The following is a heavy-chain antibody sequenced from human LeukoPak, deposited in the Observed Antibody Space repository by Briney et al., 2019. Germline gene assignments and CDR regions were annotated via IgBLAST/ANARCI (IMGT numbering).Heavy chain of an antibody. D-gene: IGHD3-22*01. J-gene: IGHJ4*02. CDR3: AREWLLGPGTDY. CDR2: IYHSGST. Sequence: SETLSLTCTVSGYSISSGYYWGWIRQPPGKGLEWIGSIYHSGSTYYNPSLKSRVTISVDTSKNQFSLKLSSVTAADTAVYYCAREWLLGPGTDYWGQGTLVTVSS. V-gene: IGHV4-38-2*02. CDR1: GYSISSGYY.